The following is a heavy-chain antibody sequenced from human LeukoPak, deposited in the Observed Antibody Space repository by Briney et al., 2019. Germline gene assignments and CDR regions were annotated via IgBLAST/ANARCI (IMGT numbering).Heavy chain of an antibody. CDR3: VRDLKWRELWCPHA. D-gene: IGHD4/OR15-4a*01. CDR2: IRYDGSNK. V-gene: IGHV3-30*02. J-gene: IGHJ5*02. Sequence: GGSLRLSCVASGFTYSHNGMHWVRQAPGKGLEWVAFIRYDGSNKYYADSVKGRFTISRDNSQNTLYLQMNSLRAEDTAVYYCVRDLKWRELWCPHAWGQGTLVTVSS. CDR1: GFTYSHNG.